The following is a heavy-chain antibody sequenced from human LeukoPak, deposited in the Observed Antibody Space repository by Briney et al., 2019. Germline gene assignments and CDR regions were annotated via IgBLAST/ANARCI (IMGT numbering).Heavy chain of an antibody. J-gene: IGHJ4*02. CDR2: IYSGGST. D-gene: IGHD6-13*01. V-gene: IGHV3-66*02. CDR1: GFTVSSNY. CDR3: ARAVSIAAAGRFDY. Sequence: GESLKISCAASGFTVSSNYMSWVRQAPGKGLEWVSVIYSGGSTYYADSVKGRFTISRDNSKNTLYLQMNSLRAEDTAVYYCARAVSIAAAGRFDYWGQGTLVTVSS.